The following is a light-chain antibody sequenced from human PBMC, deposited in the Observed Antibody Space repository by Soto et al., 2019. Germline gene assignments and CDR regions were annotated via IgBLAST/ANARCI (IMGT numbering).Light chain of an antibody. Sequence: DIRMTQSPSSLSASVAYTVTITCRASQSISSHLNWYQQKPGKAPNLLMYTASNLQSGVPSRFSGSGSGTDFTLTISSLQPEDFATYYCQQSYSTPISFGQGTRLEI. V-gene: IGKV1-39*01. J-gene: IGKJ5*01. CDR1: QSISSH. CDR2: TAS. CDR3: QQSYSTPIS.